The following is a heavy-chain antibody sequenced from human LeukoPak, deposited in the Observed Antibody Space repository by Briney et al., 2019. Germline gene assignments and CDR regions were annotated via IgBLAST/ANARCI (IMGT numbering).Heavy chain of an antibody. D-gene: IGHD1-26*01. V-gene: IGHV3-23*01. CDR3: AKVATSTSGPFDY. CDR2: VSGSGYTT. CDR1: GFTFSSYA. J-gene: IGHJ4*02. Sequence: HPGGSLRLSCAASGFTFSSYAMTWVRQAPGKGLEWVSAVSGSGYTTYYADSVKGRFTISRDNSKSTLYLQVNSLRADDTALYYCAKVATSTSGPFDYWGQGTLVTVSS.